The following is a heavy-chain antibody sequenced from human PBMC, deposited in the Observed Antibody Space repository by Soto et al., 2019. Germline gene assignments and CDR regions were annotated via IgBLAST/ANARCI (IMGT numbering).Heavy chain of an antibody. CDR1: GGSISSGGYY. J-gene: IGHJ4*02. CDR2: IYYSGST. V-gene: IGHV4-31*03. CDR3: ARYGSGSYYPTTFDY. Sequence: QVQLQESGPGLVKPSQTLSLTCTVSGGSISSGGYYWSWIRQHPGKGLECIGYIYYSGSTYYNPSRKSRVTKSVDTSENQFARKLSSVTAADTAVYYCARYGSGSYYPTTFDYWGQGTLVTVSA. D-gene: IGHD3-10*01.